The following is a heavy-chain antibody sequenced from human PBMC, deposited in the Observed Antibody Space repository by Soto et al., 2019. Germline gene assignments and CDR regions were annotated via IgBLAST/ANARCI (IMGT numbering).Heavy chain of an antibody. J-gene: IGHJ5*01. Sequence: GESLKISCKASGYSFTIYWIGWVRQMPGKGLELMGIIHPEDSDTRYSPSFRGQVTISADKSISTAYLQWSSLRASDTAMYYCERQFDTSNWYDFWGQGTLVTVSS. D-gene: IGHD2-2*01. CDR1: GYSFTIYW. CDR3: ERQFDTSNWYDF. CDR2: IHPEDSDT. V-gene: IGHV5-51*01.